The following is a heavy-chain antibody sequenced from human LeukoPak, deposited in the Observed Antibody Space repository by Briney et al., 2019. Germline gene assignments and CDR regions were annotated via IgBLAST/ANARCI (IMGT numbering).Heavy chain of an antibody. CDR1: GFTFSSYA. Sequence: PGGSLRLSCAASGFTFSSYAMSWVRQAPGKGLEWVSAISGSGGSTYYADSVKGRFTISRDNSKNTLYLQMNSLRAEDTAVYYCAKRGSIAVAGASDYYYGMDVWGQGTTVTVSS. CDR2: ISGSGGST. V-gene: IGHV3-23*01. J-gene: IGHJ6*02. D-gene: IGHD6-19*01. CDR3: AKRGSIAVAGASDYYYGMDV.